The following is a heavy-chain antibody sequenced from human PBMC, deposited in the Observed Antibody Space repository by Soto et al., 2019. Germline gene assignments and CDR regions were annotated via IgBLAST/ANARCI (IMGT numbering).Heavy chain of an antibody. CDR3: ARERTGTTSMDV. CDR2: MNPNSGNT. D-gene: IGHD1-1*01. CDR1: GYTFTSYD. Sequence: QVQLVQSGAEVKKPGASVKVSCKASGYTFTSYDINWVRQATGQALEWMGWMNPNSGNTGYAQKFRGRVTMTRNNSISTAYMELSSLRSEDTAVYYCARERTGTTSMDVWGQGTTVTVSS. J-gene: IGHJ6*02. V-gene: IGHV1-8*01.